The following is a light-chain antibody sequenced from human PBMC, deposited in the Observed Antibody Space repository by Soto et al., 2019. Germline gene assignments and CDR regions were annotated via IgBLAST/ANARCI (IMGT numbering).Light chain of an antibody. CDR3: QQLNIFPPLFT. CDR1: QGIRSY. J-gene: IGKJ3*01. V-gene: IGKV1-9*01. CDR2: GAS. Sequence: DIQLTQSPFFLSASVGDRVTITCRASQGIRSYLAWYQQRPGKAPELLIYGASTLRTGVASRFRGSGSGTEFTLTISSRQPEDFATYFCQQLNIFPPLFTFGPGTKVDIK.